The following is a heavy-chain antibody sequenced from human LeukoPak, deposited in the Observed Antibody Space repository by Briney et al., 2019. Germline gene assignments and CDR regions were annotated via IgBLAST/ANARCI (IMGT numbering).Heavy chain of an antibody. J-gene: IGHJ6*02. V-gene: IGHV3-48*03. CDR2: ISNSGGTV. CDR3: AGGSPMNL. Sequence: PGGSLSLSCVTSGFTFSRYDMNWVRQAPGKGLEWVSYISNSGGTVYYAESVKGRLSISRDNAKNSVYLQMNSLRVEGTAVYYCAGGSPMNLWGQGTTVTVSS. CDR1: GFTFSRYD.